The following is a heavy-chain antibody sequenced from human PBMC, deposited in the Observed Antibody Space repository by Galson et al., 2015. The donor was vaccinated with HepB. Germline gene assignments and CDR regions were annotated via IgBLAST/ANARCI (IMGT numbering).Heavy chain of an antibody. CDR1: GDSVSSNSAG. CDR2: TYYRSKWYN. V-gene: IGHV6-1*01. J-gene: IGHJ4*02. D-gene: IGHD1/OR15-1a*01. Sequence: CAISGDSVSSNSAGWNWIRQSPSRGLEWLGRTYYRSKWYNDYAVSVKSRITINPDTSKNQFSLQLNSVTPEDTAVYYCARVNRSYFDYWGQGTLVTVSS. CDR3: ARVNRSYFDY.